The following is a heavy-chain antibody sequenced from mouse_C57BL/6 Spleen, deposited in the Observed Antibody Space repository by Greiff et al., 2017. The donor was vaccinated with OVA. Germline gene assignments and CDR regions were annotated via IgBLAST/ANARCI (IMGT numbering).Heavy chain of an antibody. V-gene: IGHV1-64*01. CDR3: ARGAVYSNFDY. CDR2: IHPNSGST. D-gene: IGHD2-5*01. Sequence: QVQLKQPGAELVKPGASVKLSCKASGYTFTSYWMHWVKQRPGQGLEWIGMIHPNSGSTNYNEKFKSKATLTVDKSSSTAYMQLSSLTSEDSAVYYCARGAVYSNFDYWGQGTTLTVSS. J-gene: IGHJ2*01. CDR1: GYTFTSYW.